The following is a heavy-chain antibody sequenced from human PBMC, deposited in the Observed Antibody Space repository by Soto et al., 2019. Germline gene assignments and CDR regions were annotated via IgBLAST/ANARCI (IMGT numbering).Heavy chain of an antibody. CDR1: GFTFSTYS. Sequence: GGTLRLSCAASGFTFSTYSMNWVRQAPGKGLEWVSSISSSSSYIYYADSVKGRFTISRDNAKNSLYLQMNSLRAEDTAVYYCARDLGVGITMVRGVTFGGNWFDPWGQGTLVTVSS. CDR3: ARDLGVGITMVRGVTFGGNWFDP. J-gene: IGHJ5*02. V-gene: IGHV3-21*01. D-gene: IGHD3-10*01. CDR2: ISSSSSYI.